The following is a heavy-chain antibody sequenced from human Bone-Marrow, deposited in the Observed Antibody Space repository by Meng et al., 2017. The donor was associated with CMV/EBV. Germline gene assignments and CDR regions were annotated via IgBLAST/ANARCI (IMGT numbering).Heavy chain of an antibody. CDR1: GFTFSSYA. V-gene: IGHV3-23*01. D-gene: IGHD5-12*01. Sequence: GESLKISCAASGFTFSSYAMNWVRQAPGKGLEWVSAISGSGGNTYYADSVKGRFTISRDNSKNTLYLQMSSLRADDTAVYYCAKEAEYSGYEDPYYSDYWGQGTLVTVSS. CDR3: AKEAEYSGYEDPYYSDY. J-gene: IGHJ4*02. CDR2: ISGSGGNT.